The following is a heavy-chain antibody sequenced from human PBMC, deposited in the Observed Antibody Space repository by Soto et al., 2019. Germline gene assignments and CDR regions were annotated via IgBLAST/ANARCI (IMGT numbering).Heavy chain of an antibody. CDR3: ARAPDSHGMDV. V-gene: IGHV3-21*01. CDR1: GFTFSSYS. Sequence: PGGSLRPSCAASGFTFSSYSMNWVRQAPGKGLXWVSXXXSXSXXXHXXXXVKGRFTISRDNAKNSLYLQMNSLRAEDTAVYYCARAPDSHGMDVWGQGTTVTVSS. CDR2: XXSXSXXX. J-gene: IGHJ6*02.